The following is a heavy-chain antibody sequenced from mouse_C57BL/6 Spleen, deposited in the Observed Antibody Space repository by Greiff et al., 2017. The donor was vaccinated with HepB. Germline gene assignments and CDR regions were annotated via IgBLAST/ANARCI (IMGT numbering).Heavy chain of an antibody. CDR2: IYPGSGST. CDR3: ARGGYYGNYLDY. V-gene: IGHV1-55*01. J-gene: IGHJ2*01. CDR1: GYTFTSYW. D-gene: IGHD2-1*01. Sequence: QVQLKEPGAELVKPGASVKMSCKASGYTFTSYWITWVKQRPGPGLEWIGDIYPGSGSTNYNEKFKSKATLTVDTSSSTAYMQLSSLTSEDSAVYYCARGGYYGNYLDYWGQGTTLTVSS.